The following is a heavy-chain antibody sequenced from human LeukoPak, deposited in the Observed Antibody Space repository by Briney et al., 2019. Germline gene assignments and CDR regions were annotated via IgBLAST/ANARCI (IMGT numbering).Heavy chain of an antibody. V-gene: IGHV3-74*01. Sequence: GGSLRLSCVGSGFTFSRYGLIWVRQAPGKGLEWVSRINSDESSTTYADSVKGRFTISRDNAKNSLYLQMNSLRAEDTAVYYCAGDIVVVPAAIDTWGQGTLVTVSS. CDR1: GFTFSRYG. D-gene: IGHD2-2*01. CDR3: AGDIVVVPAAIDT. CDR2: INSDESST. J-gene: IGHJ5*02.